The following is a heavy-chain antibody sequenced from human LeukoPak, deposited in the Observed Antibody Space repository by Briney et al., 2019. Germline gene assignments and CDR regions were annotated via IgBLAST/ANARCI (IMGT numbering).Heavy chain of an antibody. CDR2: INPSGGST. V-gene: IGHV1-46*01. Sequence: ASVKVSCKASGYTFTSYYMHWVRQAPGQGLEWMGIINPSGGSTSYAQRFQGRVTMTRDTSTSTVYMELSSLRSEDTAVYYCARDHYYDSSGYENRRAFDIWGQGTMVPVSS. CDR1: GYTFTSYY. D-gene: IGHD3-22*01. CDR3: ARDHYYDSSGYENRRAFDI. J-gene: IGHJ3*02.